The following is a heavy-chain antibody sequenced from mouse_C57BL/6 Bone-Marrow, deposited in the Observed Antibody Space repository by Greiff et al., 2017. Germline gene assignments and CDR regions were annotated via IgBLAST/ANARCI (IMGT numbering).Heavy chain of an antibody. CDR1: GYSFTDYN. J-gene: IGHJ4*01. CDR3: ARWRPGSLYCYAMDY. Sequence: VQLKESGPELVKPGASVKISCKASGYSFTDYNMNWVKQSTGQSLEWIGVINPNYGTTSYNQKFKGKATLTVDQSSSTAYMQLNSLTSEDSAVYYCARWRPGSLYCYAMDYWGQGTSVTVSS. V-gene: IGHV1-39*01. CDR2: INPNYGTT. D-gene: IGHD6-1*01.